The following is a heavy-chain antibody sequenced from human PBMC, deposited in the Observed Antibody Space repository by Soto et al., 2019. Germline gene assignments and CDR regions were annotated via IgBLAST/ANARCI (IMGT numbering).Heavy chain of an antibody. CDR2: ISAYNGNT. CDR1: GYTFTNFG. V-gene: IGHV1-18*01. Sequence: QVQLVQSGAEVKKPGASVKVSCKTSGYTFTNFGLSWVRQAPGQGLEWMGWISAYNGNTNYAQNFQGRVTMTTDTXXXXXXXXXXXXXXXXXXXYYXARXXXPIDYWGQGTLVTVSS. J-gene: IGHJ4*02. CDR3: ARXXXPIDY. D-gene: IGHD3-10*01.